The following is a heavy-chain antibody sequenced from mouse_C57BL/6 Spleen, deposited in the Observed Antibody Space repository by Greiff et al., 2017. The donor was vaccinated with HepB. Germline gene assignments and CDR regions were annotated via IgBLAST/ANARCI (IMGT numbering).Heavy chain of an antibody. CDR2: IYPSDSET. V-gene: IGHV1-61*01. J-gene: IGHJ2*01. Sequence: VQLQQSGAELVRPGSSVKLSCKASGYTFTSYWMDWVKQRPGQGLDWIGNIYPSDSETHYNQKFKDKATLTVDKSSSTAYMQLSSLTSEDSAVYYGARGGASSRGVDYWGQGTTLTVSS. CDR1: GYTFTSYW. D-gene: IGHD3-1*01. CDR3: ARGGASSRGVDY.